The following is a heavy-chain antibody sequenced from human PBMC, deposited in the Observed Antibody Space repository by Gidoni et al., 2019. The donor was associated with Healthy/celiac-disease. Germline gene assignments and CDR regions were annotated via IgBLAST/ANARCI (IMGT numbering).Heavy chain of an antibody. CDR3: AREGDPIMITFGGVIAREEAGAFDI. Sequence: QVQLVESGGGVVQPGRSLRLSCAASGFTFSSYAMHWVRQAPGKGLEWVAVISYDGSNKYYADSVKGRFTISRDNSKNTLYLQMNSLRAEDTAVYYCAREGDPIMITFGGVIAREEAGAFDIWGQGTMVTVSS. CDR1: GFTFSSYA. CDR2: ISYDGSNK. D-gene: IGHD3-16*02. V-gene: IGHV3-30-3*01. J-gene: IGHJ3*02.